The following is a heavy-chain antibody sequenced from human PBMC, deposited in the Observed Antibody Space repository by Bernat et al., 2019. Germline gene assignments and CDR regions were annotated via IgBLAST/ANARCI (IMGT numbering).Heavy chain of an antibody. V-gene: IGHV3-48*01. CDR3: GRGGGAFDI. CDR1: GFSFSSYD. Sequence: EVQLVESGGGLVQPGGSLRLSCAASGFSFSSYDMNWVRQAPGKGLEGVSLFTGSGTNILYAESVKGRSADSRDNAKNSLYLQMNSLSAADKAVYYGGRGGGAFDIWGQGTMVTVSS. CDR2: FTGSGTNI. J-gene: IGHJ3*02.